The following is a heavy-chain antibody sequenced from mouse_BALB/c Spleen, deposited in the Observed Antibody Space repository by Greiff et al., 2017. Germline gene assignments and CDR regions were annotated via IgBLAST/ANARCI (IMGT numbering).Heavy chain of an antibody. J-gene: IGHJ3*01. CDR2: IWAGGST. CDR3: ATPAYGNYVEGFAY. CDR1: GFSLTSYG. Sequence: QVQLQQSGPGLVAPSQSLSITCTVSGFSLTSYGVHWVRQPPGKGLEWLGVIWAGGSTNYNSALMSRLSISKDNSKSQVFLKMNSLQTDDTAMYYCATPAYGNYVEGFAYWGQGTLVTVSA. V-gene: IGHV2-9*02. D-gene: IGHD2-1*01.